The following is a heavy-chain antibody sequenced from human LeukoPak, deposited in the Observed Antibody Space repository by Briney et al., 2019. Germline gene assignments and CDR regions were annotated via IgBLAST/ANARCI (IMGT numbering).Heavy chain of an antibody. V-gene: IGHV3-7*01. J-gene: IGHJ5*02. D-gene: IGHD3-10*01. Sequence: PPGGSLRLSCAASGLIFSKYWMTWVRQAPGKGLEWVASIKPDGSEKYYLDSVKGRFTISRDSAENTLYLQMKSLKAEDTAFYYCARPLLYYYGSETYFWFDLWGQGTLVTVSS. CDR1: GLIFSKYW. CDR3: ARPLLYYYGSETYFWFDL. CDR2: IKPDGSEK.